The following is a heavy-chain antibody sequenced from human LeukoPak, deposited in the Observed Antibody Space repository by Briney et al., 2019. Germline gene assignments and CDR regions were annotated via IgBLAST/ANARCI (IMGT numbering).Heavy chain of an antibody. V-gene: IGHV1-18*04. CDR3: ARLKGGY. CDR2: ISTYSGKT. Sequence: GASVKVSCKASGYTFTTYGISWVRQAPGQGLEWVGWISTYSGKTNYAQKVQGRVAMTTDTSTSTAYVELRSLRSDDTAVYYCARLKGGYWGQGTLVTVSS. CDR1: GYTFTTYG. J-gene: IGHJ4*02.